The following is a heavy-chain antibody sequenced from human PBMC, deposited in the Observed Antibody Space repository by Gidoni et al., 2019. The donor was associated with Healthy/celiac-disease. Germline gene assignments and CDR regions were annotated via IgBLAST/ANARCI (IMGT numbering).Heavy chain of an antibody. J-gene: IGHJ4*02. CDR3: AREPERLYGDYEGFDY. CDR2: ISSSSSTI. CDR1: GFTFSNYS. V-gene: IGHV3-48*01. D-gene: IGHD4-17*01. Sequence: ASGFTFSNYSMNWVRQAPGKGLEWVSYISSSSSTIYYADSVKGRFTISRDNAKNSLYLQMNSLRAEDTAVYYCAREPERLYGDYEGFDYWGQGTLVTVSS.